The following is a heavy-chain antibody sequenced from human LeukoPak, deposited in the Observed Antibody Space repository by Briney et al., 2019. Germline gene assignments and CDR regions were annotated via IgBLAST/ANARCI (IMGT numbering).Heavy chain of an antibody. CDR2: ISGSGGST. CDR3: AKSLGIAVAGAGLDY. J-gene: IGHJ4*02. D-gene: IGHD6-19*01. V-gene: IGHV3-23*01. CDR1: GFTFSSSA. Sequence: QPGGSLRLSCAASGFTFSSSAMSWVRQAPGKGLEWVSAISGSGGSTYYADSVKGRFTISRDNSKNTLYLQMNSLRAEDTAVYYCAKSLGIAVAGAGLDYWGQGTLVTVSS.